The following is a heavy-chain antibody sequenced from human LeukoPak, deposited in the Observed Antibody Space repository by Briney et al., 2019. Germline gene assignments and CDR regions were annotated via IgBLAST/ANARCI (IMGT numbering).Heavy chain of an antibody. D-gene: IGHD2-15*01. V-gene: IGHV3-74*01. CDR3: ATSARTYLGSSLDY. J-gene: IGHJ4*02. CDR2: ISSDASIT. Sequence: GGSLRLSCAASGFTFSTYWMHWVRQDPGKGLVWVSRISSDASITSYADPVKGRFTISRDNAKNTLYLQMNSLRAEDTALYYCATSARTYLGSSLDYWGQGTLVTVSS. CDR1: GFTFSTYW.